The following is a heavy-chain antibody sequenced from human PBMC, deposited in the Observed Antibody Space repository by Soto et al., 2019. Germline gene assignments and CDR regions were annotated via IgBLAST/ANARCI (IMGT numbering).Heavy chain of an antibody. D-gene: IGHD5-18*01. CDR1: GYSFTSYW. CDR2: IDPSDSYT. Sequence: PGESLKISCKGSGYSFTSYWISWVRQMPGKGLEWMGRIDPSDSYTNYSPSFQGHVTISADKSISTAYLQWSSLKASDTAMYYCARQGVGYSYGPGYYYGMDVWGQGTTVTVSS. V-gene: IGHV5-10-1*01. CDR3: ARQGVGYSYGPGYYYGMDV. J-gene: IGHJ6*02.